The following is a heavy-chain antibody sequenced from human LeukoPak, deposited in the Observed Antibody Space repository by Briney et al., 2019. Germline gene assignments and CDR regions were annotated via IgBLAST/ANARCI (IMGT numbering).Heavy chain of an antibody. V-gene: IGHV2-5*01. D-gene: IGHD1-1*01. CDR2: IYWNDCK. CDR1: GFSLSSSGVG. Sequence: SRPTLLKPTQTLTLSCTFSGFSLSSSGVGVSWIRRPPGKALEWLAHIYWNDCKRDSPSLKRRITITKDTSKNQVVLTITNIDPVDTATHYCARTYQGPNWNYDYYYYMDVWGKGTTVTVSS. J-gene: IGHJ6*03. CDR3: ARTYQGPNWNYDYYYYMDV.